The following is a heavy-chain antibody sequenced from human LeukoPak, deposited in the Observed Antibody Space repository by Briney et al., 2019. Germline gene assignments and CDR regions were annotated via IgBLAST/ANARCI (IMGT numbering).Heavy chain of an antibody. V-gene: IGHV4-59*01. CDR1: GGSISSYY. CDR3: ARDRTVTQDYYYYGMDV. D-gene: IGHD4-17*01. CDR2: IYYSGST. Sequence: KPSETLSLTCTVSGGSISSYYWSWIRQPPGKGLEWIGYIYYSGSTSYNPSLKSRVTISVDTSKNQFSLKLSSVTAADTAVYYCARDRTVTQDYYYYGMDVWGQGTTVTVSS. J-gene: IGHJ6*02.